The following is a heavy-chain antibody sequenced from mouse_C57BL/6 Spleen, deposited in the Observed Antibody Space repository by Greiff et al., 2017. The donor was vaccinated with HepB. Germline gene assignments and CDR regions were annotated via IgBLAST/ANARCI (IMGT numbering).Heavy chain of an antibody. CDR2: IDPSDSYT. CDR3: ARGVITTVVARENFDY. CDR1: GYTFTSYW. J-gene: IGHJ2*01. Sequence: QVHVKQPGAELVMPGASVKLSCKASGYTFTSYWMHWVKQRPGQGLEWIGEIDPSDSYTNYNQKFKGKSTLTVDKSSSTAYMQLSSLTSEDSAVYYCARGVITTVVARENFDYWGQGTTLTVSS. D-gene: IGHD1-1*01. V-gene: IGHV1-69*01.